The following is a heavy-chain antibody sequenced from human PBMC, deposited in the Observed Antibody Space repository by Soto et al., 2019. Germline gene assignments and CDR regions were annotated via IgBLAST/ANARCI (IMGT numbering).Heavy chain of an antibody. CDR1: GGSFSGYH. V-gene: IGHV4-34*01. CDR2: IKHSGST. Sequence: SETLSLTCAVDGGSFSGYHWSWIRQAPGKGLEWIGEIKHSGSTNYTPSLKSRATISADTSKNQSSLKLRSATDADQAVYSCARPPPLPLAAVSSSYYCGMEGWGKRNTGTVSS. J-gene: IGHJ6*04. CDR3: ARPPPLPLAAVSSSYYCGMEG. D-gene: IGHD6-13*01.